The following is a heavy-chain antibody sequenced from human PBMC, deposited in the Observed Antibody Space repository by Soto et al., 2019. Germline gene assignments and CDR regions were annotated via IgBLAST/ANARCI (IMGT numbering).Heavy chain of an antibody. Sequence: GASVKVSCKASGYTSSGYYMHWVRQAPGQGLEWMGWINTLSGDTSFPQKFQGRLAMTRDTSIDTVFMEVSRLTSDDTAIYYCARSLLNVILPLGYWGQGTLVTVSS. J-gene: IGHJ4*02. CDR1: GYTSSGYY. CDR3: ARSLLNVILPLGY. D-gene: IGHD3-3*02. V-gene: IGHV1-2*02. CDR2: INTLSGDT.